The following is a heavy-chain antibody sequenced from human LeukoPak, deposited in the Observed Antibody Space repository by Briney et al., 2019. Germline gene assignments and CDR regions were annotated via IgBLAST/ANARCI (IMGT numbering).Heavy chain of an antibody. CDR3: ARPGQSSWWVYFNY. J-gene: IGHJ4*02. CDR1: GGSSRTYY. D-gene: IGHD2-15*01. Sequence: SETLSLTCTVSGGSSRTYYWSWIRQPPGKGLERIGNIHTSGNTSYNPSLKSRVTMSVDTSKNQYSLRLSSVTAADTAVYYCARPGQSSWWVYFNYWGQGTVVTVSS. CDR2: IHTSGNT. V-gene: IGHV4-4*09.